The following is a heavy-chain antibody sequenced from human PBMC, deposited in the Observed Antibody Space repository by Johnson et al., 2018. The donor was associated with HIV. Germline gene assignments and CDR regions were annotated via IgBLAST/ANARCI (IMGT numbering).Heavy chain of an antibody. CDR2: ISYDGSNK. Sequence: QVQLVESGGGVVQSGRSLRLSCAASGFTFSSYAMHWVRQAPGKGLEWVAVISYDGSNKYYADSVKGRFTISRDNSKNTLYLQMNSLRAEDTAVYYCAREGFWGSGSYYNPDAFDIWGQGTMVTVSS. D-gene: IGHD3-10*01. V-gene: IGHV3-30-3*01. CDR1: GFTFSSYA. J-gene: IGHJ3*02. CDR3: AREGFWGSGSYYNPDAFDI.